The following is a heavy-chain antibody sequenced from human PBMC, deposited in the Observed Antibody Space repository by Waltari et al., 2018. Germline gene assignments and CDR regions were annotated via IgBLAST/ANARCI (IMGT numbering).Heavy chain of an antibody. J-gene: IGHJ6*03. D-gene: IGHD1-26*01. CDR3: ARSGGELHWDYYMDV. CDR1: GFTFSSYS. Sequence: EVQLVESGGGLVKPGGSLRLSCAASGFTFSSYSMKWVRQAPGKGLEWVSSISSSSSYIYHADSVKGRFTISRDNAKNSLYLQMNSLRAEDTAVYYCARSGGELHWDYYMDVWGKGTTVTISS. V-gene: IGHV3-21*01. CDR2: ISSSSSYI.